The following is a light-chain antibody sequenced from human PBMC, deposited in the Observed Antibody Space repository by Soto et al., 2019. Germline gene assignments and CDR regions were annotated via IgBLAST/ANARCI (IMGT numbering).Light chain of an antibody. CDR2: AAS. CDR1: QGISNY. J-gene: IGKJ1*01. CDR3: QKYDSAPWT. V-gene: IGKV1-27*01. Sequence: DIQMTQSTSSLSASVRDRVTITCRASQGISNYLAWYQQKPGKVPKLLIYAASTLQSGVPSRFSGSGSGTDFTPTISSLQPEAVATYYCQKYDSAPWTFAQAPKVEIK.